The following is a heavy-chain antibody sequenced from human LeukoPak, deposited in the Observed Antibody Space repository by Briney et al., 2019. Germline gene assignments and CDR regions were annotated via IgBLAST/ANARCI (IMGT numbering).Heavy chain of an antibody. CDR2: ISGSGAYT. D-gene: IGHD3-10*01. V-gene: IGHV3-23*01. CDR3: AKYFASGSYYKLPH. J-gene: IGHJ1*01. CDR1: GFTFSSYA. Sequence: HTGGSLRLSCAASGFTFSSYAMSSVRQAPGKGLEWVSTISGSGAYTYYAGSVKGRFTISRDNSKNTLYLQMNSLRAEDTAVYYCAKYFASGSYYKLPHWGQGTLVTVSS.